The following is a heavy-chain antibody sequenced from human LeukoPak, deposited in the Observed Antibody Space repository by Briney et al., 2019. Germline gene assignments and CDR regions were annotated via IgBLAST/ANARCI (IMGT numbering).Heavy chain of an antibody. V-gene: IGHV4-30-4*07. CDR2: IYNSGDT. D-gene: IGHD2-8*01. J-gene: IGHJ4*02. CDR1: GASMSSGGYP. CDR3: ARLSFDHDAQGFDY. Sequence: SETLSLTCAVSGASMSSGGYPWSWIRQPPGKGLEWIGYIYNSGDTFYNPSLKGRITMSVDTSKSQFSLQLSSVTAADTAVYFCARLSFDHDAQGFDYWGQGTLVSVSS.